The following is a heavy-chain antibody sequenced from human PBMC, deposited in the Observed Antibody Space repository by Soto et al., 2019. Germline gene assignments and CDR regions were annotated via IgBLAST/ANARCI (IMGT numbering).Heavy chain of an antibody. J-gene: IGHJ3*02. CDR2: ISTYNGKT. D-gene: IGHD1-26*01. Sequence: QLQLVQSGGEVKTPGASVKVSCTTSGYTFTSHGISWVRQAPGQGLEWMGWISTYNGKTDYAQKFQGRVTMTADTRTSTGYMEVRGLRSDDTAVYYCARLLTEGATYREDAFDMWGQGTKVTVSS. CDR3: ARLLTEGATYREDAFDM. V-gene: IGHV1-18*01. CDR1: GYTFTSHG.